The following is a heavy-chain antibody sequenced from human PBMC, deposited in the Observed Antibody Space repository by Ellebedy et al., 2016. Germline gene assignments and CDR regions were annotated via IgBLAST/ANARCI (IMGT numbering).Heavy chain of an antibody. J-gene: IGHJ6*02. CDR1: GFTFSSYS. V-gene: IGHV3-48*01. CDR2: ISSSSSTI. Sequence: GGSLRLSXAASGFTFSSYSMNWVRQAPGKGLEWVSYISSSSSTIYYADSVKGRFTISRDNSKNTLYLQMNSLRAEGTAVYYCARRGYSGYDYDYYYGMDVWGQGTTVTVSS. CDR3: ARRGYSGYDYDYYYGMDV. D-gene: IGHD5-12*01.